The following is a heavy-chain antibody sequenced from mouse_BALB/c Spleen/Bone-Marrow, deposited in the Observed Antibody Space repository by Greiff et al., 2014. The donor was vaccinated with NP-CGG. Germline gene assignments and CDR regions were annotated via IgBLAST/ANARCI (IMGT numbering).Heavy chain of an antibody. CDR3: TRRDY. Sequence: VQLQQPGAELVKPGASVKLSCKASGYTFTSYYMYWVKQRPGQGLEWIGGINPNNGNTNFSETFKSKATLTVDKSSSTAYMQLSSLTSEDSAVYYCTRRDYWGQGTTLTVSS. CDR1: GYTFTSYY. V-gene: IGHV1S81*02. CDR2: INPNNGNT. J-gene: IGHJ2*01.